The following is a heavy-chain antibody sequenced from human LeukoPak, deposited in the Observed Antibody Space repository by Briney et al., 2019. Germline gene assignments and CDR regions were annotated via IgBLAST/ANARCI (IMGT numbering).Heavy chain of an antibody. Sequence: SEALTLTCAVYGGSFSAYYWSWIRQPPGKGLEWIGEINHSGSTKYNPSLKSRVTISGDTSKNQFSLNLSSVTAADTAVYYCARETSQKGAHYMDVWGKGTTVTISS. D-gene: IGHD3-16*01. CDR1: GGSFSAYY. CDR2: INHSGST. V-gene: IGHV4-34*01. CDR3: ARETSQKGAHYMDV. J-gene: IGHJ6*03.